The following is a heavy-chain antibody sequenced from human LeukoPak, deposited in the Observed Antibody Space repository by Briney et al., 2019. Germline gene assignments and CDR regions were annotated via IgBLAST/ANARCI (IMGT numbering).Heavy chain of an antibody. Sequence: GGSLRLSCAASGFTFDDYAMHWVRQAPGKGLEWVSGISWNSGSIGYADSVKGRFTISRDNSKNTLNLQMNSLRAEDTAVYYCASSRGITIFKGPFDYWGQGTLVTVSS. CDR2: ISWNSGSI. V-gene: IGHV3-9*01. CDR3: ASSRGITIFKGPFDY. D-gene: IGHD3-9*01. CDR1: GFTFDDYA. J-gene: IGHJ4*02.